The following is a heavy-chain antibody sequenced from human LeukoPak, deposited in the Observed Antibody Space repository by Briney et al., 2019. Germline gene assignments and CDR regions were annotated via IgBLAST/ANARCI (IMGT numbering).Heavy chain of an antibody. V-gene: IGHV4-34*01. D-gene: IGHD5-18*01. CDR2: INHFGST. CDR3: ARGYRAPQTFYSYHYFDY. CDR1: GGSFSGYY. J-gene: IGHJ4*02. Sequence: SETLSLTCAVYGGSFSGYYWNWIRQPPGKGLEWIGEINHFGSTNYSTSLNSRVTISGDTSKNQFSLEVNSVTAADTAVYYCARGYRAPQTFYSYHYFDYWAQGTLVTVSS.